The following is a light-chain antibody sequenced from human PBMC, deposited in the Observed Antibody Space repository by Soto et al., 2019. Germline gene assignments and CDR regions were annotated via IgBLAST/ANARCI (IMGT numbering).Light chain of an antibody. CDR3: SSYTSSSTLVV. V-gene: IGLV2-14*01. J-gene: IGLJ2*01. Sequence: QSALTQPASVSGSPGQTITISCTGTSSDVGRYNYVSWYQQHPGKAPKLIIYEVTDRPSGVSNRFSGSKSGITASLTISVLQAEDEADYYCSSYTSSSTLVVFGGGTKLTVL. CDR1: SSDVGRYNY. CDR2: EVT.